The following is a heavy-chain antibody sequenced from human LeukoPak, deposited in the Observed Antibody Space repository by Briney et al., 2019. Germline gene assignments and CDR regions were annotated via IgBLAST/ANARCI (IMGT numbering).Heavy chain of an antibody. Sequence: GGSLRLSCAASGFTFSSYWMSWVRQAPGKGLEWVANIKQDGSEKYYVDSVKGRFTISGDNAKNSLYLQMNSLRAEDTAVYYCARDRYCSGTSCTQRGGYFDYWGQGTLVTVSS. J-gene: IGHJ4*02. CDR1: GFTFSSYW. CDR3: ARDRYCSGTSCTQRGGYFDY. CDR2: IKQDGSEK. V-gene: IGHV3-7*01. D-gene: IGHD2-2*01.